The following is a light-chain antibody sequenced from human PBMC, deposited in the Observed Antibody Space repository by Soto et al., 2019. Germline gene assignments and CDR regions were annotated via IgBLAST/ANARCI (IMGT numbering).Light chain of an antibody. Sequence: DIQMTQSPSTLSASVGDRVTITCRASQSINDWLAWYQQKPGKAAKVLIYKASSLESGVPSRFSGSGSGTEFTLTISSLQPDDFATYHCQQYDYYPYFFGQGTKLEIK. V-gene: IGKV1-5*03. CDR2: KAS. J-gene: IGKJ2*01. CDR3: QQYDYYPYF. CDR1: QSINDW.